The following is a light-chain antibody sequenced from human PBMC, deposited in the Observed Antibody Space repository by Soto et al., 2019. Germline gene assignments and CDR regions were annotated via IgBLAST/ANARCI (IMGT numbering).Light chain of an antibody. Sequence: EIVLTQSPGTLSLSPGERATLSCRASQSVSGSYLAWYQQKPGQAPRLLIYGASSRATGIPDRFSGSGSGTDFTLTIGRLEPEDFAVYYCQQFGSSRWTFGQGTKVEIK. CDR1: QSVSGSY. CDR3: QQFGSSRWT. V-gene: IGKV3-20*01. J-gene: IGKJ1*01. CDR2: GAS.